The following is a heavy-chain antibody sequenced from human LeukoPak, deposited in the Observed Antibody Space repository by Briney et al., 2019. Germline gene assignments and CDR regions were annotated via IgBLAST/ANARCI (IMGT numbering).Heavy chain of an antibody. CDR3: AGSCSSGWYWEGNWFDP. J-gene: IGHJ5*02. D-gene: IGHD6-19*01. Sequence: QPGGSLRLSCAASGFTFSSYWMSWVRQAPGKGLEWVANIKQDGSEKYYVDSVKGRFTISRDNAKNSLYLQMNSLRAEDTAVYYCAGSCSSGWYWEGNWFDPWGQGTLVTVSS. V-gene: IGHV3-7*01. CDR1: GFTFSSYW. CDR2: IKQDGSEK.